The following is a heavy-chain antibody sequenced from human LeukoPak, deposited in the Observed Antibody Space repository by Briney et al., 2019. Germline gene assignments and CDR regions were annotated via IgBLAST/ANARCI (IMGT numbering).Heavy chain of an antibody. CDR3: ARYPNTIFGVAPAYWYFDL. CDR1: GGSISSYY. CDR2: IYYSGST. D-gene: IGHD3-3*01. Sequence: SETLSLTCTVSGGSISSYYWSWIRQPPGKGLEWIGYIYYSGSTNYNPSLKSRVTISVDTSKNQFSLKLSSVTAADTAVYYCARYPNTIFGVAPAYWYFDLWGRGTLVTVSS. V-gene: IGHV4-59*01. J-gene: IGHJ2*01.